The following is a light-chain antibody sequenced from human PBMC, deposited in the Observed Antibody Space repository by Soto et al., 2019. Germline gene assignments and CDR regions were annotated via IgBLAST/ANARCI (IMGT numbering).Light chain of an antibody. CDR3: QQYYNWPPWT. CDR1: QSVSTN. Sequence: EIVMTQSPATLSVSPGERATLSCRASQSVSTNLAWYQRKPGQAPRLLIYGASTRATGIPARFSGSGSGTEFTLTLSSLQSEDFAVYYCQQYYNWPPWTFGQGTKVDIK. CDR2: GAS. V-gene: IGKV3-15*01. J-gene: IGKJ1*01.